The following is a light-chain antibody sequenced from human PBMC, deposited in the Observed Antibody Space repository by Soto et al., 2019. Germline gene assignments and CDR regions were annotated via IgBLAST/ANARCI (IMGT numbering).Light chain of an antibody. CDR3: SSYSRSINYV. J-gene: IGLJ1*01. Sequence: QSVLTQPPSASGTPGQTVTISCTGTNNDIGGYTYVSWYQQLPGKAPQLMISEVNKRPSGLPDCFSGSKSGTTSSLTVSGRQPEDEDEYFCSSYSRSINYVFGTGTQVTVL. CDR1: NNDIGGYTY. V-gene: IGLV2-8*01. CDR2: EVN.